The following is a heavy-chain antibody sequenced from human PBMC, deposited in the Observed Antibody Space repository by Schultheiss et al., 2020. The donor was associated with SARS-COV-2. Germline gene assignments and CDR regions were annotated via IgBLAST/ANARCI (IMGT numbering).Heavy chain of an antibody. CDR2: IIPILGIA. V-gene: IGHV1-69*04. CDR3: ARDLGSTSKSRLYYYYYGMDV. Sequence: SVKVSCKASGGTFSSYAISWVRQAPGQGLEWMGRIIPILGIANYAQKFQGRVTITADKSTSTAYMELSSLRSEDTAVYYCARDLGSTSKSRLYYYYYGMDVWGQGTTVTVSS. J-gene: IGHJ6*02. CDR1: GGTFSSYA. D-gene: IGHD2-2*01.